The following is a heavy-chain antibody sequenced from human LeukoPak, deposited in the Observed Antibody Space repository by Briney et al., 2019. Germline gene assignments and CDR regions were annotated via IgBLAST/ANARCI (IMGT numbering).Heavy chain of an antibody. CDR1: GGTFSSYA. CDR3: ARSLSSRFSGPRRPYYFDL. D-gene: IGHD3-16*02. V-gene: IGHV1-69*13. CDR2: IIPIFATT. J-gene: IGHJ4*02. Sequence: GASVKVSCKASGGTFSSYAISWVRQAPGQGLEWMGGIIPIFATTNYAQKFQGRVTITADESTRTAYMELSSLRSEDTAVYYCARSLSSRFSGPRRPYYFDLWGQGTLVTVSS.